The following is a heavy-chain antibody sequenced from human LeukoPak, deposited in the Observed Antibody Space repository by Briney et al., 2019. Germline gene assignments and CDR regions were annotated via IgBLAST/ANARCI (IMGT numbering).Heavy chain of an antibody. Sequence: GASVKVSCKSSGYTFTSYFVHWVRQAPGQGLEWMGIINPSGGIKTYAQKFQGRVTMTRDMSTSTVYMELSSLRSEDTAVYHCARDSTAASLKKSTFDYWGQGTLVTVSS. CDR3: ARDSTAASLKKSTFDY. V-gene: IGHV1-46*01. CDR1: GYTFTSYF. D-gene: IGHD6-13*01. J-gene: IGHJ4*02. CDR2: INPSGGIK.